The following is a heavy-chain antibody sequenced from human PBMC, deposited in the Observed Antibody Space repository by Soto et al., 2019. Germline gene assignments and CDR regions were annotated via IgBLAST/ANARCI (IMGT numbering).Heavy chain of an antibody. Sequence: GESLKISCKGSGYSFTSYWIGWVRQMPGKGLEWMGIIYPGDSDTRYSPSFQGQVTISADKSISTAYLQWSSLKASDTAMYYCACIRSDSSSWYYAFDIWGQGTMVTVSS. CDR3: ACIRSDSSSWYYAFDI. CDR1: GYSFTSYW. CDR2: IYPGDSDT. V-gene: IGHV5-51*01. D-gene: IGHD6-13*01. J-gene: IGHJ3*02.